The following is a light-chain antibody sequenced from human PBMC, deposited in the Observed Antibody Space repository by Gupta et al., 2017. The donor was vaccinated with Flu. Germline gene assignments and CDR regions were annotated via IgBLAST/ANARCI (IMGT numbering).Light chain of an antibody. Sequence: DIVMTQSPLSLPVTPGEPASISCRSSQSLLHRIGYHYLNWYLQKPGQSPQLLIYLGSKRTSGVPDRFSGSGSGTDFTLKSSRGEAEDVGVYYFMQDLQSYTFGQGTKVEIK. J-gene: IGKJ2*01. V-gene: IGKV2-28*01. CDR1: QSLLHRIGYHY. CDR2: LGS. CDR3: MQDLQSYT.